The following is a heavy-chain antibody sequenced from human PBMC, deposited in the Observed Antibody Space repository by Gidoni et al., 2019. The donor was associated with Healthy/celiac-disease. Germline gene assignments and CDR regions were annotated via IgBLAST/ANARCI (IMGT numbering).Heavy chain of an antibody. CDR2: IKQDGSEK. CDR3: ASGWEQWLFDY. Sequence: EVQLVESGGGLVQPGGSLRLSCAASGFTFSSYWMSWVRQAPGKGLEWVANIKQDGSEKYYVDSVKGRFTISRDNAKNSLYLQMNSLRAEDTAVYYCASGWEQWLFDYWGQGTLVTVSS. J-gene: IGHJ4*02. D-gene: IGHD6-19*01. CDR1: GFTFSSYW. V-gene: IGHV3-7*01.